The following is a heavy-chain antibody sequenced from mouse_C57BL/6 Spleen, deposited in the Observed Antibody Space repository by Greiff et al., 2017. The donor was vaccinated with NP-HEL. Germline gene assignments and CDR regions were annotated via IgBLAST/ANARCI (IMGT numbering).Heavy chain of an antibody. CDR3: ARMGGLGRDFNY. D-gene: IGHD3-3*01. CDR1: GFTFSDYG. CDR2: ISSGSSTI. Sequence: EVKLMESGGGLVKPGGSLKLSCAASGFTFSDYGMHWVRQAPEKGLEWVAYISSGSSTIYYADTVKGRFTISRDNAKNTLFLQMTSLRSEDTAMYYCARMGGLGRDFNYWGQGTTLTVSS. V-gene: IGHV5-17*01. J-gene: IGHJ2*01.